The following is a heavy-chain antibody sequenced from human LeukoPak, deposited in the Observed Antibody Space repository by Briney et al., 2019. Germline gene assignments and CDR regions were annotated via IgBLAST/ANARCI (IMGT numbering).Heavy chain of an antibody. J-gene: IGHJ4*02. Sequence: SETLSLXCTVSGGSISSYYWSWNRQPPGKGLEWIGYIYYSGSTNYNPSLKSRVTISVDTSKNQFSLKLSSVTAADTAVYYCARADSSGYPYYFDYWGQGTLVTVSS. CDR2: IYYSGST. D-gene: IGHD3-22*01. CDR3: ARADSSGYPYYFDY. V-gene: IGHV4-59*01. CDR1: GGSISSYY.